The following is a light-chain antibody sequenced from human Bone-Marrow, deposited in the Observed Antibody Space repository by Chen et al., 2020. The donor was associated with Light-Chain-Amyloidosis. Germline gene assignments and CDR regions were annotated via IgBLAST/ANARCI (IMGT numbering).Light chain of an antibody. Sequence: QSVLTQPPSVSGAPGQRVTISCTGSSSNIGAGYDVHWYQQLPGTAPKLLIYGNSNRPSGVPDRCSGSKSGTSASLAITGLQAEDEADYDCQSYDSSLSGSVFGGGTKLTVL. CDR1: SSNIGAGYD. J-gene: IGLJ2*01. CDR2: GNS. V-gene: IGLV1-40*01. CDR3: QSYDSSLSGSV.